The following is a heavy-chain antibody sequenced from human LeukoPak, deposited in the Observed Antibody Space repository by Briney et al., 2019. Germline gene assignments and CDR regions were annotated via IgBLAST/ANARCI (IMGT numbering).Heavy chain of an antibody. CDR1: GFTFSSYS. J-gene: IGHJ4*02. D-gene: IGHD3-22*01. Sequence: GGSLRLSCAASGFTFSSYSMNWVRQAPGKGLEWVSSISSSSSYIYYADSVKGRFTISRDNAKNSQYLQMNNLRDEDTAVYYCARGGYYDSGGFSDWGQGTPVTVSS. CDR2: ISSSSSYI. V-gene: IGHV3-21*01. CDR3: ARGGYYDSGGFSD.